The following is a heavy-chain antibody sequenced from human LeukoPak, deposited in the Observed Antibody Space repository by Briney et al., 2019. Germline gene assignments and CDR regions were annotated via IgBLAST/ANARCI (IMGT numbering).Heavy chain of an antibody. CDR1: GGSFSGYY. CDR3: AREVRGALRRGDAFDI. D-gene: IGHD3-10*01. CDR2: INHSGST. Sequence: SETLSLTCAVYGGSFSGYYWSWIRQPPGKGLEWIGEINHSGSTNYNPSLKSRVTISVDTSKNQFSLKLSSVTAADTAVYYCAREVRGALRRGDAFDIWGQGTMVTVSS. J-gene: IGHJ3*02. V-gene: IGHV4-34*01.